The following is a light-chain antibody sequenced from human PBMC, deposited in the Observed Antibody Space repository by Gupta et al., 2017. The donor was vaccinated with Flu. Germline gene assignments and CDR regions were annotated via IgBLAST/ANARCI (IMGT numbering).Light chain of an antibody. CDR2: AAS. CDR3: QQSYSTPLYT. J-gene: IGKJ2*01. CDR1: QDISLY. Sequence: DRVTITCRASQDISLYLNWYQHKPGKAPKLLIYAASTLQTGVPSRFSGSGSGTDFTLTISSLQPEDFATYYCQQSYSTPLYTFGRGTKLEIK. V-gene: IGKV1-39*01.